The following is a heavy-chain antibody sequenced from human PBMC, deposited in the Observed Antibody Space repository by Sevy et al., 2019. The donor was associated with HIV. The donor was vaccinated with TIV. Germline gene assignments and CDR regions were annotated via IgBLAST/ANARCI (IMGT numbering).Heavy chain of an antibody. CDR1: GDSVFSNSAA. J-gene: IGHJ5*02. V-gene: IGHV6-1*01. CDR3: ARGKIQLWNWFDP. Sequence: SQTLSLTCAISGDSVFSNSAAWNWIRQSPSRGLEWLGRTYYRSKWYNDYAVSVKSRITINPDTSKNHFALQLNSVTPEDTAVYYCARGKIQLWNWFDPWGQGTLVTVSS. CDR2: TYYRSKWYN. D-gene: IGHD5-18*01.